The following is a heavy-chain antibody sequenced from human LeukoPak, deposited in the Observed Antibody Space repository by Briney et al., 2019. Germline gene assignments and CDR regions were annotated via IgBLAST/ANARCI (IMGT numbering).Heavy chain of an antibody. V-gene: IGHV1-46*01. J-gene: IGHJ3*02. Sequence: ASVKVSCKASGYTFTSYYMHWVRQAPGQGLEWMGIINPSGSSTSYAQKFQGRVTMTRDTSTSTVYMELSSLRSEDTAVYYCARGFRIAAAGNDAFDIWGQGTMVTVSS. D-gene: IGHD6-13*01. CDR1: GYTFTSYY. CDR3: ARGFRIAAAGNDAFDI. CDR2: INPSGSST.